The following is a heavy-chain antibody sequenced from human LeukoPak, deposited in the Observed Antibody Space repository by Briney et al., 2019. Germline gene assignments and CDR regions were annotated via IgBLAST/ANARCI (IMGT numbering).Heavy chain of an antibody. J-gene: IGHJ4*02. D-gene: IGHD5-12*01. CDR2: ISGSGGST. CDR1: GFTFSSYA. Sequence: GGSLRLSCAASGFTFSSYAMSWVRQAPGKGLEWVSAISGSGGSTYYADSVKGRFTISRDNSKNTLYLQMNSLRAVDTAVYHCAKDFGGYDSDYFDYWGQGTLVTVSS. CDR3: AKDFGGYDSDYFDY. V-gene: IGHV3-23*01.